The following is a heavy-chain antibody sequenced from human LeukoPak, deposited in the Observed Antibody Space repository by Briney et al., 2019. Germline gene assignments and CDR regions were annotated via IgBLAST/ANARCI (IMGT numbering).Heavy chain of an antibody. CDR1: GFTFDDYA. CDR3: ARDSAILIHPIGEFDY. V-gene: IGHV3-9*01. D-gene: IGHD6-25*01. J-gene: IGHJ4*02. Sequence: GGSLRLSCAASGFTFDDYAMHWVRQAPGKGLEWVSGISWNSGSIGYADSVKGRFTISRDNAKNSLYLQMNSLRAEDTAVCYCARDSAILIHPIGEFDYWGQGTLVTVSS. CDR2: ISWNSGSI.